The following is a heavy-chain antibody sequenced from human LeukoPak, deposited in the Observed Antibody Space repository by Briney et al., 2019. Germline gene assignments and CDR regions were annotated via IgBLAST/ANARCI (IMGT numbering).Heavy chain of an antibody. CDR1: GYTFTSYG. J-gene: IGHJ4*02. Sequence: ASVKVSCKASGYTFTSYGISWVRQAPGQGLEWMGIINPSGGSTSYAQKFQGRVTMTRDTSTSTVYMELSSLRSEDTAVYYCARVSGSHRLFDYWGQGTLVTVSS. V-gene: IGHV1-46*01. D-gene: IGHD1-26*01. CDR3: ARVSGSHRLFDY. CDR2: INPSGGST.